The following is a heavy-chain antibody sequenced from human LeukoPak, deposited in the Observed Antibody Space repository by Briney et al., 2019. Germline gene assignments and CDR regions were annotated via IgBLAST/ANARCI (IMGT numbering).Heavy chain of an antibody. CDR3: ARDLDCGGDCPDAFDI. D-gene: IGHD2-21*02. V-gene: IGHV1-2*02. Sequence: GASVKVSCKASGYTFTGYYMHWVRQAPGQGLEWMGWINPNSGGTNYAQKFQGRVTMTRDTSISTAYMELSRLRSDDTAVYYCARDLDCGGDCPDAFDIWGQGTMVTVSS. J-gene: IGHJ3*02. CDR1: GYTFTGYY. CDR2: INPNSGGT.